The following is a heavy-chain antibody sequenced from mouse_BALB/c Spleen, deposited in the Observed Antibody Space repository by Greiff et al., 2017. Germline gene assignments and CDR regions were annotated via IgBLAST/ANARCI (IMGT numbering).Heavy chain of an antibody. CDR2: INSNGGST. J-gene: IGHJ4*01. CDR1: GFTFSSYY. Sequence: EVKLVESGGGLVKLGGSLKLSCAASGFTFSSYYMSWVRQTPEKRLELVAAINSNGGSTYYPDTVKGRFTISRDNAKNTLYLQMSSLKSEDTALYYCARPLYGSSLYYYAMDYWGQGTSVTVSS. D-gene: IGHD1-1*01. CDR3: ARPLYGSSLYYYAMDY. V-gene: IGHV5-6-2*01.